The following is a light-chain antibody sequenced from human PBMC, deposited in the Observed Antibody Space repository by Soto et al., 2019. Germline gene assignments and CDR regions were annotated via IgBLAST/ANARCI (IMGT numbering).Light chain of an antibody. J-gene: IGKJ3*01. CDR1: QSITSSY. CDR2: AAS. Sequence: EIVLTQSPGTLSLSPGERATLSCRASQSITSSYLAWYQQIPGQAPRLLIYAASNRATGIPDRFSGSESGTDFTLTISRLEPEDFAVYYCQQYGSSPFTFGPGTKVDIK. V-gene: IGKV3-20*01. CDR3: QQYGSSPFT.